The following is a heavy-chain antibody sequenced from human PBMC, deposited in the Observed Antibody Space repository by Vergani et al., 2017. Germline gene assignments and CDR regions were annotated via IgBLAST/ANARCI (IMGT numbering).Heavy chain of an antibody. D-gene: IGHD6-13*01. CDR2: IYYSGST. CDR3: ARMIAAAGTEYLDY. Sequence: QVQLQESGPGLVKPSGTLSLTCTVSGGSISSYYWSWIRQPPGKGLEWIGYIYYSGSTNYNPSLKSRVTISVDTSKNHFSLKLSSVTAADTAVYYCARMIAAAGTEYLDYWGQGTLVTVSS. V-gene: IGHV4-59*01. CDR1: GGSISSYY. J-gene: IGHJ4*02.